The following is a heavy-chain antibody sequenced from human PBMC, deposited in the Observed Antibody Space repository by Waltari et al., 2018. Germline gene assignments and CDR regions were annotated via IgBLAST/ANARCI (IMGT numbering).Heavy chain of an antibody. D-gene: IGHD3-10*01. CDR3: ARELYGSYIEY. Sequence: QVQLVQSGGEVQQPGASVKVSCTASGYSFTSYGISWVRQAPGRGLEWMGWISASNGNPNYAQRLQGRITLTSDTSTSTAYMELRSLRSDDTAVYYCARELYGSYIEYWGQGTPVTVSS. CDR1: GYSFTSYG. J-gene: IGHJ4*02. CDR2: ISASNGNP. V-gene: IGHV1-18*01.